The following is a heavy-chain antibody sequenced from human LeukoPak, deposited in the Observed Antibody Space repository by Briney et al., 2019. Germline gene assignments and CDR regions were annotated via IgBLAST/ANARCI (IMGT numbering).Heavy chain of an antibody. D-gene: IGHD4-17*01. CDR2: INHSGST. Sequence: SENLSLTCAVYGGSFSGYYWSWIRQPPGKGLEWIGEINHSGSTNYNPSLKSRVTISVDTSKNQFSLKLSSVTAADTAVYYCAILHYGDYGNDYWGQGTLVTVSS. J-gene: IGHJ4*02. CDR1: GGSFSGYY. V-gene: IGHV4-34*01. CDR3: AILHYGDYGNDY.